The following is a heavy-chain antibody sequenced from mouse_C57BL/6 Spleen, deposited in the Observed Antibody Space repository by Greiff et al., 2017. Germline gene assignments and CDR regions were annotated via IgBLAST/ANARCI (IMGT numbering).Heavy chain of an antibody. Sequence: VKLVESGAELMKPGASVKLSCKATGYTFTGYWIEWVKQRPGHGLEWIGEILPGRGSTNYNEKFKGKATFTADTSSNPAYMQLSSLTTEDSAIYYCARSYYYGSSYAMDYWGQGTSVTVSS. J-gene: IGHJ4*01. CDR3: ARSYYYGSSYAMDY. CDR2: ILPGRGST. V-gene: IGHV1-9*01. CDR1: GYTFTGYW. D-gene: IGHD1-1*01.